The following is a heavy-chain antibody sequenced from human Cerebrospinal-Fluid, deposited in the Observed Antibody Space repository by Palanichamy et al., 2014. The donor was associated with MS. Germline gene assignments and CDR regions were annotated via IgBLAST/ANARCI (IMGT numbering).Heavy chain of an antibody. CDR1: GYSFSGYG. CDR2: INTYNGKK. CDR3: ARTYFYGSENRQEYDWFDP. Sequence: QVQLVQSGGEVKKPGASVKVSCKTSGYSFSGYGISWVRQAPGQGLEWMGWINTYNGKKNSAQTLRGRLTMTTDTSASTAYMELRSLRSDDTAVYYCARTYFYGSENRQEYDWFDPWGQGTLVTVSS. V-gene: IGHV1-18*01. J-gene: IGHJ5*02. D-gene: IGHD2/OR15-2a*01.